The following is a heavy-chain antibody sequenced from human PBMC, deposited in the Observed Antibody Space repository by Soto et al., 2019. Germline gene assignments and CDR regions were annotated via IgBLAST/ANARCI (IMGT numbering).Heavy chain of an antibody. V-gene: IGHV4-39*01. CDR2: IYYSGST. Sequence: PSETLSLTCTVSGGYIYSIGYYWGWIRQPPGKGLEWIGSIYYSGSTYYNPSLKSRVTISVDTSKNQFSLKLSSVTAADTAVYYCARHTPAISISDHWGQGTLVTVSS. D-gene: IGHD2-15*01. CDR1: GGYIYSIGYY. CDR3: ARHTPAISISDH. J-gene: IGHJ4*02.